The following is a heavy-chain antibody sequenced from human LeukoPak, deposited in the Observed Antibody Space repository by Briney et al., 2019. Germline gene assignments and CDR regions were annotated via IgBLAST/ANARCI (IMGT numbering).Heavy chain of an antibody. CDR3: ARSAGSSSWYEGYYFGY. Sequence: PGGSLRLSCAASGFTFSRYWMSWVRQAPGKGLEWVANIKQDGSEKYYVDSAKGRFTISRDNAKNSLYLQMNSLRAEDTAVYYCARSAGSSSWYEGYYFGYWGQGTLVTVSS. D-gene: IGHD6-13*01. V-gene: IGHV3-7*01. J-gene: IGHJ4*02. CDR2: IKQDGSEK. CDR1: GFTFSRYW.